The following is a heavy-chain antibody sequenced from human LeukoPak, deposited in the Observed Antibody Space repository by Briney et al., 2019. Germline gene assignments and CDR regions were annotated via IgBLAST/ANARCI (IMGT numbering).Heavy chain of an antibody. CDR1: GGSISSSSYY. D-gene: IGHD4-17*01. Sequence: SETLSLTCTVSGGSISSSSYYWGWLRQPPGKGREWLGTIYYSGNTYYNPSLKSRVTMSVDMSKNHFSLMLSSVSAADTAVYYCAREGTVTTSPDYWGQGTLVTVSS. V-gene: IGHV4-39*02. CDR3: AREGTVTTSPDY. J-gene: IGHJ4*02. CDR2: IYYSGNT.